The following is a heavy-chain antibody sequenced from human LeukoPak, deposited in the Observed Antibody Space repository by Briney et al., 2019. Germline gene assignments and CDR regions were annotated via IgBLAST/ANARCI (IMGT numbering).Heavy chain of an antibody. CDR2: IHAGNGNT. CDR1: GYTFTGYY. Sequence: ASVKVSCKASGYTFTGYYMHWVRQAPGQRLEWMAWIHAGNGNTRYSQEFQGRVTITTDTSASTAYMELSSLRSEDKAVYYCAREYGSSSLDYWGQGTLVTVSS. D-gene: IGHD6-6*01. J-gene: IGHJ4*02. V-gene: IGHV1-3*03. CDR3: AREYGSSSLDY.